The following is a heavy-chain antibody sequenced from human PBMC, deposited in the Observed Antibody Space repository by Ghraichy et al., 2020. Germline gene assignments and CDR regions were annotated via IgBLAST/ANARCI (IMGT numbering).Heavy chain of an antibody. J-gene: IGHJ3*02. CDR1: GFTFSSYE. CDR3: ARSEYGDYGEAFDI. D-gene: IGHD4-17*01. CDR2: ISSSGSTI. Sequence: SCAASGFTFSSYEMNWVRQAPGKGLEWVSYISSSGSTIYYADSVKGRFTISRDNAKNSLYLQMNSLRAEDTAVYYCARSEYGDYGEAFDIWGQGTMVTVSS. V-gene: IGHV3-48*03.